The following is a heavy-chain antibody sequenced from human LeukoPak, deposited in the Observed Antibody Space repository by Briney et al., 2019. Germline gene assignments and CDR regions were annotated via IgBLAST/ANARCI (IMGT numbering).Heavy chain of an antibody. CDR2: INPNSGGT. CDR3: ARASGGSSGYYSTDY. Sequence: ASVKVSCKASGYTFTGYYMHWVRQAPGQGLEWMGWINPNSGGTNYAQKFQGRVTMTRDTSISTDYMELSRLRSDDTAVYYCARASGGSSGYYSTDYWGQGTLVTVSS. CDR1: GYTFTGYY. D-gene: IGHD3-22*01. J-gene: IGHJ4*02. V-gene: IGHV1-2*02.